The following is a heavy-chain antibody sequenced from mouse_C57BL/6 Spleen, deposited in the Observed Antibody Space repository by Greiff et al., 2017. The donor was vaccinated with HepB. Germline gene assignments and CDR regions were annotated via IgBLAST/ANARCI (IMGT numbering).Heavy chain of an antibody. J-gene: IGHJ2*01. CDR2: ISDGGSYT. Sequence: EVQRVESAGGLVKPGGSLKLSCAASGFTFSSYAMSWVRQTPEKRLEWVATISDGGSYTYYPDNVKGRFTISRDNAKNNLYLQMSHLKSEDTAMYYCARDLDLDYWGQGTTLTVSS. V-gene: IGHV5-4*01. CDR1: GFTFSSYA. CDR3: ARDLDLDY.